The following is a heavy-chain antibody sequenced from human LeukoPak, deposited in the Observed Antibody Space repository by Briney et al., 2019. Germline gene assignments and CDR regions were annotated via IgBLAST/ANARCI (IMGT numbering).Heavy chain of an antibody. CDR2: INHSGST. CDR3: ARIGILTGYYQ. D-gene: IGHD3-9*01. Sequence: PSETLSLTCAVYGGSFSGYYWSWIRQPPGKGLEWIGEINHSGSTNYNPSLKSRVTISVDTSKNQFSLKLSSVTAADTAVYYCARIGILTGYYQWGQGTLATVSS. CDR1: GGSFSGYY. V-gene: IGHV4-34*01. J-gene: IGHJ4*02.